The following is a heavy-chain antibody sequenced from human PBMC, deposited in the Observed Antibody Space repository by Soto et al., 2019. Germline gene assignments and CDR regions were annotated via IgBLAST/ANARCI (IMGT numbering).Heavy chain of an antibody. V-gene: IGHV1-8*01. D-gene: IGHD5-12*01. CDR2: MNPNSGNT. Sequence: GASVKVSCKASGYTFTSYDINWVRQATGQGLEWMGWMNPNSGNTGYAQKFQGRVTMTRNTSISTAYMELSSLRSEDTAVYYCARGRGARGYSGYDKQYNWFDTWGQGTLVTVSS. CDR3: ARGRGARGYSGYDKQYNWFDT. CDR1: GYTFTSYD. J-gene: IGHJ5*02.